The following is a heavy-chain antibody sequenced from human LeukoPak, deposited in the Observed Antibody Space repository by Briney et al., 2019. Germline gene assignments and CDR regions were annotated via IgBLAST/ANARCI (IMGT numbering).Heavy chain of an antibody. CDR2: VYSGGNT. V-gene: IGHV3-66*01. CDR1: GFTVSSDY. J-gene: IGHJ3*02. CDR3: ARNGVDSTYDI. Sequence: GGSPRLSCTASGFTVSSDYMSWVRQAPGKGLEWVSVVYSGGNTYYADSVKGRFTISKDNRKNTLFLQMNSLRAEDTAVYYCARNGVDSTYDIRGQGTMVTVSS. D-gene: IGHD4-11*01.